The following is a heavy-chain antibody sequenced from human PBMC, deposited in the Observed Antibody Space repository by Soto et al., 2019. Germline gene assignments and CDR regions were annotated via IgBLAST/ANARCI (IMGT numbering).Heavy chain of an antibody. CDR3: ARLGVVEPHYYYGMDV. CDR1: GYSFNSYW. Sequence: ESLTTSFTSSGYSFNSYWMGLVRQMPGKGLEWMGIIYPGDSDTRYSPSFQGQVTISADKSISTAYLQWSSLKASDTAMYYCARLGVVEPHYYYGMDVWGQGTTVTV. D-gene: IGHD3-3*01. V-gene: IGHV5-51*01. J-gene: IGHJ6*02. CDR2: IYPGDSDT.